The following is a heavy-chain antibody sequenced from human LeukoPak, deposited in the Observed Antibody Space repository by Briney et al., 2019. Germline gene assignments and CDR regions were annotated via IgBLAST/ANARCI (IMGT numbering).Heavy chain of an antibody. D-gene: IGHD5-24*01. CDR2: ISYDGSNK. V-gene: IGHV3-30*03. J-gene: IGHJ6*02. CDR3: ARARDGYNSRYYGMDV. Sequence: PGGSLRLSCAASGFTFSSYGMHWARQAPGKGLEWVAVISYDGSNKYYADSVKGRFTISRDNSKNTLYLQMNSLRAEDTAVYYCARARDGYNSRYYGMDVWGQGTTVTVSS. CDR1: GFTFSSYG.